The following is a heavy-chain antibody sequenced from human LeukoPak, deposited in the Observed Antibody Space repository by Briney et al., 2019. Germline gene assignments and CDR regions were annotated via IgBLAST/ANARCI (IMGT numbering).Heavy chain of an antibody. D-gene: IGHD3-3*01. CDR3: ARDRGRPDFWSGRTINWFDP. V-gene: IGHV4-59*12. Sequence: SETLSLTCTVSGGSISTYYWSWIRQPPGKGLEWIGFIYSSGSTNYNSPLKSRATMSVDTSKNQFSLKLSSVTAADTAVYYCARDRGRPDFWSGRTINWFDPWGQGTLVTVSS. CDR1: GGSISTYY. J-gene: IGHJ5*02. CDR2: IYSSGST.